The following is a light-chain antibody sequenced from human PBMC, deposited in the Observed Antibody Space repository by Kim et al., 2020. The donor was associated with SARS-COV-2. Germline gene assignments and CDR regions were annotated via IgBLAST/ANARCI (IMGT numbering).Light chain of an antibody. CDR3: QMWDRSSVI. CDR1: NIGSKS. J-gene: IGLJ2*01. Sequence: SYELTQPPSVSVAPGKTARVTCGGNNIGSKSVHWYQQKPGQAPVLVIYYDSDRHSGIPERFSGSNSGNTATLNISRVEAGDEAEYYCQMWDRSSVILGGG. V-gene: IGLV3-21*04. CDR2: YDS.